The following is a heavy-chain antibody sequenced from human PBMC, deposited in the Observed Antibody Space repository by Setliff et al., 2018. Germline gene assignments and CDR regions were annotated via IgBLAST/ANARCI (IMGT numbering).Heavy chain of an antibody. D-gene: IGHD2-15*01. CDR3: ARTCSGSGCYAGLES. CDR1: GFSLSIFW. Sequence: PGGSLRLSCAASGFSLSIFWMSWVRQAPGEGLEWVASIKQDGSDKYYVDSVKGRFTISRDNAKNSLFLQMNSLRAEDTALYYCARTCSGSGCYAGLESWGQGTLVTVSS. V-gene: IGHV3-7*01. J-gene: IGHJ4*02. CDR2: IKQDGSDK.